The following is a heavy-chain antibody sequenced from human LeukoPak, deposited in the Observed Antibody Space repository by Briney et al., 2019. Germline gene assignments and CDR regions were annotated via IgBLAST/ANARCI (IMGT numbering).Heavy chain of an antibody. Sequence: GGSLRLSCAASGFTVSSNYMSWVRQAPGKGLEWVSGISWNSGSIGYADSVKGRFTISRDNAKNSLYLQMNSLRAEDTALYYCAKAVMVRGVPFDYWGQGTLVTVSS. CDR2: ISWNSGSI. V-gene: IGHV3-9*01. J-gene: IGHJ4*02. CDR3: AKAVMVRGVPFDY. D-gene: IGHD3-10*01. CDR1: GFTVSSNY.